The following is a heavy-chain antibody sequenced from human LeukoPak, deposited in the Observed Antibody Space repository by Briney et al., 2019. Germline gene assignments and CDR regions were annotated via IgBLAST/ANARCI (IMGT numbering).Heavy chain of an antibody. Sequence: PGGSLRLSCVASGFTFSNQAMTWVRQTPGKGLEWVPTISVTGDTTYYADSVKGRFTISRDNSKNTLYLQMNSLRAEDTAVYYCAKSGYYKIGDYWGQGTLVTVSS. D-gene: IGHD3-22*01. CDR1: GFTFSNQA. V-gene: IGHV3-23*01. CDR3: AKSGYYKIGDY. CDR2: ISVTGDTT. J-gene: IGHJ4*02.